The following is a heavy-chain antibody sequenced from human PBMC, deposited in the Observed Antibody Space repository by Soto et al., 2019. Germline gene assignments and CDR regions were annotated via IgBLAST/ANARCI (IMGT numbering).Heavy chain of an antibody. D-gene: IGHD5-12*01. V-gene: IGHV4-34*01. Sequence: PSETLSLTCAVYGGSFSGYYWSWIRQPPGKGLEWIGEINHSGSTNYNPSLKSRVTISVDTSKNQFSLKLSSVTAADTAVYYCANSGYGYGMDVWGQGTTVTVSS. CDR3: ANSGYGYGMDV. J-gene: IGHJ6*02. CDR2: INHSGST. CDR1: GGSFSGYY.